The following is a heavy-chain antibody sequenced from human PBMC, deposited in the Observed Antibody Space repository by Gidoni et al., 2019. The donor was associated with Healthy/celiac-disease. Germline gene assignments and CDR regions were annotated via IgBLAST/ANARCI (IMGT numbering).Heavy chain of an antibody. CDR3: AKDRASYSSGWYDY. CDR2: ISGSGGST. J-gene: IGHJ4*02. D-gene: IGHD6-19*01. Sequence: EVQLLESGGGLVQPGGSLSLSCAASGFTFSSYAMSWVRQAPGKGLEWVSAISGSGGSTYYADSVKGRFTISRDNSKNTLYLQMNSLRAEDTAVYYCAKDRASYSSGWYDYWGQGTLVTVSS. CDR1: GFTFSSYA. V-gene: IGHV3-23*01.